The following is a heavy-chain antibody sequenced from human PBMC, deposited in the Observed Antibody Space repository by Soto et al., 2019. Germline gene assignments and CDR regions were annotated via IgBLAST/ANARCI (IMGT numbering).Heavy chain of an antibody. CDR1: GYTFTSYD. V-gene: IGHV1-8*01. D-gene: IGHD3-10*01. J-gene: IGHJ6*03. CDR2: MNPNSGNT. CDR3: ARGLSSGRDYYYYYMDV. Sequence: ASVKVSCKASGYTFTSYDINWVRQANGQGLEWMGWMNPNSGNTGYAQKFQGRVTMTRNTSISTAYMELSSLRSEDTAVYYCARGLSSGRDYYYYYMDVWGKGTTVTVSS.